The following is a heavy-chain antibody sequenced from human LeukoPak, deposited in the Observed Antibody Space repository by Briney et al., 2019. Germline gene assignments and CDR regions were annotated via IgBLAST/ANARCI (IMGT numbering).Heavy chain of an antibody. D-gene: IGHD4-17*01. CDR2: ISGSGGST. CDR1: GFTFSSYW. Sequence: GGSLRLSCAASGFTFSSYWMSWVRQAPGKGLEWVSAISGSGGSTYYADSVKGRFTISRDNSKNTLYLQMNSLRAEDTAVYYCAKVPDYGDYYYYMDVWGKGTTVTVSS. J-gene: IGHJ6*03. CDR3: AKVPDYGDYYYYMDV. V-gene: IGHV3-23*01.